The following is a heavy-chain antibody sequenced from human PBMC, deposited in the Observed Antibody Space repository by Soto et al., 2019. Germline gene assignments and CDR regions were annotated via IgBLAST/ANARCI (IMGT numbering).Heavy chain of an antibody. D-gene: IGHD4-4*01. V-gene: IGHV4-30-2*01. CDR3: ARTNDYNNPRFEY. Sequence: PSETLSLTCTVSGGSISSGGYSWSWIRQPPGKGLEWIGYIYHSGSTYYNPSLKSRVTISVDKSKNQFSLKLTSVTAADTAVYYCARTNDYNNPRFEYWGQGALVTVSS. J-gene: IGHJ4*02. CDR2: IYHSGST. CDR1: GGSISSGGYS.